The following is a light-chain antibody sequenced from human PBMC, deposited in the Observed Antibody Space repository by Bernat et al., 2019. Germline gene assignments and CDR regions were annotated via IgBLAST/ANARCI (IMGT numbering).Light chain of an antibody. V-gene: IGKV1-39*01. J-gene: IGKJ4*01. CDR1: QNIDTY. CDR2: AAE. Sequence: DIQMTQSPSSLSASVGDRVTITCRASQNIDTYLNWYQQHPGKAPKLLIFAAETLESGVPSGFRGRGSGTDFTLTISSLQPEDSATYYCQQSYSSLLLTFGGGTKVE. CDR3: QQSYSSLLLT.